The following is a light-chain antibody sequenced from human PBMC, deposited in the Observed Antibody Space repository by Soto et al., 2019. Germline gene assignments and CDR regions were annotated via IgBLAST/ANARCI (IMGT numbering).Light chain of an antibody. CDR1: QSVNSN. V-gene: IGKV3-15*01. CDR2: GAS. J-gene: IGKJ3*01. CDR3: QQYNSYPCT. Sequence: EIVLTQSPGTLSLSPGERATLSCRASQSVNSNLAWYQQRLGQAPRLLIFGASTRATDIPPRFSGSGSGTEFTLTISSLQPDDFATYYCQQYNSYPCTFGPGTKVDIK.